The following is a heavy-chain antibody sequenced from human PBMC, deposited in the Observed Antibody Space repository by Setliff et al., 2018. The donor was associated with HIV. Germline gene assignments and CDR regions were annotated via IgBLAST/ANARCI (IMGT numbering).Heavy chain of an antibody. CDR1: GFTFSSYA. CDR2: ISGSGDST. V-gene: IGHV3-23*01. Sequence: PGGSLRLSCAASGFTFSSYAMSWVRQAPGKGLEWVSGISGSGDSTYYTDSVKGRFTISRDNSKNMLYLQMNSLRAEDTAMYYCAKTQTVITVYGPFDSWGQGTPVTVSS. CDR3: AKTQTVITVYGPFDS. D-gene: IGHD4-4*01. J-gene: IGHJ4*02.